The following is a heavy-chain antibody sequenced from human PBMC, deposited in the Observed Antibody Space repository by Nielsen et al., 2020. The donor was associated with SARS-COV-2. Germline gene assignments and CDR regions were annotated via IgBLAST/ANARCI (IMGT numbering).Heavy chain of an antibody. Sequence: SETLSLTCTVSGASISRYYWSWIRQTPGKGLEWIGYVYYSGSTNYNPSLKSRVTISVDTSKNQFSLKLSSVTAADTAVYYCARGLFQGDGYTDYWGQGTLVTVSS. V-gene: IGHV4-59*12. CDR3: ARGLFQGDGYTDY. D-gene: IGHD5-24*01. J-gene: IGHJ4*02. CDR2: VYYSGST. CDR1: GASISRYY.